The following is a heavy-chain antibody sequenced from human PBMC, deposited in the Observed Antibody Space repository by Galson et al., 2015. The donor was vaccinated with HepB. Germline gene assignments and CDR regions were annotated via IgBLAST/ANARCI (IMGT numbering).Heavy chain of an antibody. D-gene: IGHD3-10*01. J-gene: IGHJ4*02. CDR3: ARFFARQTWELDY. V-gene: IGHV7-4-1*02. CDR2: ITNNTGDQ. CDR1: GYTFDSHA. Sequence: SVKVSCKASGYTFDSHAINWVRQAPGQGLEWMGWITNNTGDQMYAQGFKGRFFFSLDTSVSTAYLQISGLKAEDTAVYYCARFFARQTWELDYWGQGTLVTVAA.